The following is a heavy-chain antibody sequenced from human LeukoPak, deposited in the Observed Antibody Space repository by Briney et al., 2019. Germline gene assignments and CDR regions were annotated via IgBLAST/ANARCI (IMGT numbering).Heavy chain of an antibody. D-gene: IGHD3-10*01. Sequence: ASVKVSCKASGYTFTGYYMHWVRQATGQGLEWMGWMNPNSGNTGYAQKSQGSVTMTRNISTATAYMELSSLKSDDTAVYYCARVNTYYYGSGVSRAFHMWGQGTMVTVSS. V-gene: IGHV1-8*02. J-gene: IGHJ3*02. CDR2: MNPNSGNT. CDR1: GYTFTGYY. CDR3: ARVNTYYYGSGVSRAFHM.